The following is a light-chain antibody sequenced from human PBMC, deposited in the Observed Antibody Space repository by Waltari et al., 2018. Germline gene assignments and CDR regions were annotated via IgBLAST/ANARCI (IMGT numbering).Light chain of an antibody. CDR1: KLGDKY. Sequence: SYDLTQPPSVSVSPGQTASIPCSGDKLGDKYTSWYQQKPGQSPVLVIYKDNKRPSGMPERFSGCNAVNTATLIIGGSQHVDEADYYCQAWDSSTAWVIGGGTKLTVL. CDR2: KDN. J-gene: IGLJ3*02. CDR3: QAWDSSTAWV. V-gene: IGLV3-1*01.